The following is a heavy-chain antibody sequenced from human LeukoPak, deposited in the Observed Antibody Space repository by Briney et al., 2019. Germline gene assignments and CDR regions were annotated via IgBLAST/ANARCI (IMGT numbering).Heavy chain of an antibody. V-gene: IGHV1-69*05. CDR3: ASQGYSGYDCAY. Sequence: GASVKVSCKASGGTFSSYAISWVRQAPGQGLEWMGRIIPIFGTANYAQKFQGRVTITTDESTSTAYMELSSLRSEDTAVYYCASQGYSGYDCAYWGQGTLVTVSS. D-gene: IGHD5-12*01. CDR2: IIPIFGTA. CDR1: GGTFSSYA. J-gene: IGHJ4*02.